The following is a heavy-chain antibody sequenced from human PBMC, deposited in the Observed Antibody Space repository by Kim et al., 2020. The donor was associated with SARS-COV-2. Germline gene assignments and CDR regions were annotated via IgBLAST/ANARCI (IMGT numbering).Heavy chain of an antibody. CDR1: GFTFTSSA. V-gene: IGHV1-58*01. CDR2: IDVGSGKT. CDR3: AAADYDFWSGRRGVFDS. Sequence: SVKVSCKASGFTFTSSAVQWVRQARGQGLEWIGWIDVGSGKTNYAQKFQERVIITRDMSTSTAYMELSSLRSEDTAVYYCAAADYDFWSGRRGVFDSWGQGTLVTVSS. J-gene: IGHJ4*02. D-gene: IGHD3-3*01.